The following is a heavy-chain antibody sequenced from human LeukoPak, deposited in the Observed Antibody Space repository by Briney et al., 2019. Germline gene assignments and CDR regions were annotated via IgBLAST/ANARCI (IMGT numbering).Heavy chain of an antibody. CDR2: ISSSSYI. CDR1: GFTFSSYS. CDR3: AKDRLLRYFDWSSALGY. J-gene: IGHJ4*02. D-gene: IGHD3-9*01. Sequence: PGGSLRLSCAASGFTFSSYSMNWVRQAPGKGLEWVSSISSSSYIYYADSVKGRFTISRDNAKNSLYLQMNSLRAEDTAVYYCAKDRLLRYFDWSSALGYWGQGTLVTVSS. V-gene: IGHV3-21*01.